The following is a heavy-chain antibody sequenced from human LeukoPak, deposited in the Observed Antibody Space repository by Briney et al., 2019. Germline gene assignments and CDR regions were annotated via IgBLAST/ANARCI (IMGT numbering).Heavy chain of an antibody. V-gene: IGHV4-39*01. CDR2: ISYSGST. J-gene: IGHJ4*02. CDR1: GGSISSSSFY. D-gene: IGHD6-25*01. CDR3: ARLNRGINAAHFDY. Sequence: SETLSLTCTVSGGSISSSSFYWGWIRQPPGKGLEWVAIISYSGSTYYNPSLKSRVTISVDTSKNQFSLKLSSVAAADTAVYYCARLNRGINAAHFDYWGQGTLVTVSS.